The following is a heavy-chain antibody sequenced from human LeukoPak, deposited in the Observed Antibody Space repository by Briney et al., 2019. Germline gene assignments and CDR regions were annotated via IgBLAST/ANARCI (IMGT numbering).Heavy chain of an antibody. CDR2: MNPNSGNT. Sequence: ASVKVSCKASGYTFTSYDINWVRQATGQGLEWMGWMNPNSGNTGYAQKFQGRVTITRNTSISTAYMELSSLRSEDTAVYYCARTETYYYYMDVWGKGTTVTISS. CDR3: ARTETYYYYMDV. CDR1: GYTFTSYD. V-gene: IGHV1-8*03. J-gene: IGHJ6*03.